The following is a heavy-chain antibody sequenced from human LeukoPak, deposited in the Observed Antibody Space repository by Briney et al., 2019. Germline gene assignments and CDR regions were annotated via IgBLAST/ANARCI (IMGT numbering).Heavy chain of an antibody. CDR1: GYTFTGYY. D-gene: IGHD6-19*01. Sequence: ASVKVSCKASGYTFTGYYIHWVRQAPGQGLEWMGWINPNSGGTNYAQKFQGRVTMTRDTSISTAYMELSRLRSDDTAVYYCARLVAEAIGMGLGYWGQGALVTVSS. J-gene: IGHJ4*02. CDR2: INPNSGGT. CDR3: ARLVAEAIGMGLGY. V-gene: IGHV1-2*02.